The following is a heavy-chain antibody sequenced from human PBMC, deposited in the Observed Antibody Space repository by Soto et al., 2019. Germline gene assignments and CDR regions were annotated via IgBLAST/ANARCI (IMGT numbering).Heavy chain of an antibody. J-gene: IGHJ4*02. CDR3: ANGVSVRGVHPFDY. Sequence: QVQLVESGGGVVQPGRSLRLSCAASGFTFSSYGMHWVRQAPGKGLEWVAVISYDGSNKYYADSVKGRFTISRDNSKNTLYLQMNSLRAEDTAVYYCANGVSVRGVHPFDYWGQGTLVTVSS. D-gene: IGHD3-10*01. CDR2: ISYDGSNK. V-gene: IGHV3-30*18. CDR1: GFTFSSYG.